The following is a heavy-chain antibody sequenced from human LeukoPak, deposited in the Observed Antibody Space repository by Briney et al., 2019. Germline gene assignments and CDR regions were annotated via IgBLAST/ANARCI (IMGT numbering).Heavy chain of an antibody. Sequence: GRSLRLSCAASGFTFDDYAMHWVRQAPGKGLEWVSGISWNSGSIGYADSVKGRFTISRDNAKNSLYLQMNSLRAEDMALYYCAKDLGDGYNLAPLDYWGQGTLVTVSS. CDR3: AKDLGDGYNLAPLDY. J-gene: IGHJ4*02. CDR1: GFTFDDYA. CDR2: ISWNSGSI. V-gene: IGHV3-9*03. D-gene: IGHD5-24*01.